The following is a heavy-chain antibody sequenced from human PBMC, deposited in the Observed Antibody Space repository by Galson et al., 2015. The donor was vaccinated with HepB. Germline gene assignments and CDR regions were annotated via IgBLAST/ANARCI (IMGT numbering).Heavy chain of an antibody. D-gene: IGHD1-26*01. CDR1: GFTFDDYA. CDR3: AKDQDGWELRGNDY. Sequence: SLRLSCAASGFTFDDYAMHWVRQAPGKGLEWVSGISWNSGSIGYADSVKGRFTISRDNAKNSLYLQMNSLRAEDTALYYCAKDQDGWELRGNDYWGQGTLVTVSS. J-gene: IGHJ4*02. V-gene: IGHV3-9*01. CDR2: ISWNSGSI.